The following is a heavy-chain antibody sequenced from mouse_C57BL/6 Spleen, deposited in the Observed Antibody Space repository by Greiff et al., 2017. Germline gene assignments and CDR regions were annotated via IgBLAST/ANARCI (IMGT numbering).Heavy chain of an antibody. J-gene: IGHJ2*01. Sequence: VQLVESDAELVKPGASVKISCKVSGYTFTDHTIHWMKQRPEQGLEWIGYIYPRDGSTKYNQKFKDKATLTADKSSSTAYMQLSSLTYEDSAVYYCARSSYGYDYDPFDDWGQGTTLTVSS. CDR1: GYTFTDHT. D-gene: IGHD2-4*01. CDR2: IYPRDGST. CDR3: ARSSYGYDYDPFDD. V-gene: IGHV1-78*01.